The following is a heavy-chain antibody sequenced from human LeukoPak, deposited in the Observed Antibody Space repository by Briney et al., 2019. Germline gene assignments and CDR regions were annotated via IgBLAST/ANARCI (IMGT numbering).Heavy chain of an antibody. CDR3: ARVSQTPGGRGYFDY. V-gene: IGHV3-48*01. D-gene: IGHD2-15*01. J-gene: IGHJ4*02. CDR1: GFTFSSSS. CDR2: ISSSSSTI. Sequence: GGSLRLSCAASGFTFSSSSVNWVRQAPGKGLEWVSYISSSSSTIYYADSVKGRFTISRDNAKNSLYLQMISLRAEDTAVYDCARVSQTPGGRGYFDYWGQGTLVTVSS.